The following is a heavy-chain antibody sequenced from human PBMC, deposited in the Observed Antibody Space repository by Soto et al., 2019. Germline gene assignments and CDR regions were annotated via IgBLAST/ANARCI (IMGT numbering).Heavy chain of an antibody. Sequence: QVQLVQSGAEVKKPGSSVTVSCKASGGNFSNYGISWVRQAPGQGLEYMGGIVPLFGTTNYAHKFRGRVTITADESTSTVYMEVSSLKSEDTAVYFCARASGSSWYNWFDPWGQGTLVTVST. CDR2: IVPLFGTT. D-gene: IGHD6-13*01. J-gene: IGHJ5*02. CDR3: ARASGSSWYNWFDP. CDR1: GGNFSNYG. V-gene: IGHV1-69*01.